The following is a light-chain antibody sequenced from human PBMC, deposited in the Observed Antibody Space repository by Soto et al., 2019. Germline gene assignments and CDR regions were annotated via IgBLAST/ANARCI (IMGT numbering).Light chain of an antibody. CDR3: QQYASSSYP. Sequence: EIVLTQSPGTLSLSPGDRATLSCRTSQSVSSSYLAWYQQKPGQAPRLLIYGASRRATVIPDRFSGSGSGTDFTLNISRLEPEDFAVYFCQQYASSSYPFGQGTKLEIK. CDR2: GAS. V-gene: IGKV3-20*01. CDR1: QSVSSSY. J-gene: IGKJ2*01.